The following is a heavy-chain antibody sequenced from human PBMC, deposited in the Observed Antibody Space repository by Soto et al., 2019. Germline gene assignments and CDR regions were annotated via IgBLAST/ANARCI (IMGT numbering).Heavy chain of an antibody. CDR3: AREELITGTTFDFAFDI. CDR1: GGSISSGGYY. J-gene: IGHJ3*02. V-gene: IGHV4-31*03. CDR2: IYYSGST. Sequence: QVQLQESGPGLVKPSQTLSLTCTVSGGSISSGGYYWSWIRQHPGKGLEWIGYIYYSGSTYYNPSLKSRVTISVDTSKNQFSLKLSSVTAADTAVYYCAREELITGTTFDFAFDIWGQGTMVTVSS. D-gene: IGHD1-7*01.